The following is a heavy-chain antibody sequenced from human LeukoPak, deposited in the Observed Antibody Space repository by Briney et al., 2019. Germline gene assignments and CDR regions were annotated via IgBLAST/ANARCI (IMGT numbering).Heavy chain of an antibody. V-gene: IGHV6-1*01. J-gene: IGHJ3*01. CDR2: TYYRSKWYN. CDR1: GDSVASNSTA. D-gene: IGHD5-24*01. CDR3: ARGGQGDGYSADEAFDF. Sequence: SQTLSLTCVISGDSVASNSTACNWIRRSPSRGLEWLGRTYYRSKWYNDYALSMKSRITINPDTSKNQFSLQLNSVTPEDTAVYYCARGGQGDGYSADEAFDFWGQGTMVTVS.